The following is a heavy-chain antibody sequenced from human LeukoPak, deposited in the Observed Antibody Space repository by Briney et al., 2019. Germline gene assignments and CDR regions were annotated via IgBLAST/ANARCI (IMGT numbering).Heavy chain of an antibody. CDR1: GFTFSNYA. D-gene: IGHD4-17*01. V-gene: IGHV3-23*01. CDR3: AKGRGTTGTSAANY. CDR2: ISGSNDNT. J-gene: IGHJ4*02. Sequence: GGSLRLSCAASGFTFSNYAMSWVRQAPGKGLEWVSHISGSNDNTNNEDSAKDRFTMSRDNSKNTLSLQMNSLRAEDTAVYYCAKGRGTTGTSAANYWGQGTLVTVSS.